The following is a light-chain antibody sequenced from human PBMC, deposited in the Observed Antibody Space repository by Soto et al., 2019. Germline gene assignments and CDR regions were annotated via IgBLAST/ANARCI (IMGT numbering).Light chain of an antibody. CDR1: QDISNY. CDR3: QKYNSAPHT. Sequence: DIQMTQSPSSLSASVRDRVTITCRTSQDISNYLAWYQQKPGKVPKLLIYAASTLQSGVPSRFSGGVSGTDFTLTISSLQPEDVATYYCQKYNSAPHTFGGGTKVEIQ. CDR2: AAS. J-gene: IGKJ4*01. V-gene: IGKV1-27*01.